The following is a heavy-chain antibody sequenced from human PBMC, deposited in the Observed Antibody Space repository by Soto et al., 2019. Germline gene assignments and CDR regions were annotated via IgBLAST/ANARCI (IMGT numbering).Heavy chain of an antibody. Sequence: QVQLVQSGAEVKKPGASVKVSCKASGYTFTSYAMHWVRQAPGQRLEWMGWINASNGNTKYSQKFQGRVTITRDTSASTAYMELSSLRSEDTAVYYCARGVAGPLHWFDPWGQGTLVTVSS. CDR2: INASNGNT. J-gene: IGHJ5*02. CDR1: GYTFTSYA. D-gene: IGHD6-19*01. V-gene: IGHV1-3*01. CDR3: ARGVAGPLHWFDP.